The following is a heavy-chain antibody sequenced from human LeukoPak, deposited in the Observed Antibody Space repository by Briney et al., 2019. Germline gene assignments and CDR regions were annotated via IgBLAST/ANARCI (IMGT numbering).Heavy chain of an antibody. J-gene: IGHJ4*02. CDR1: GFTFSSYS. Sequence: GGSLRLSCAASGFTFSSYSMNWVRQAPGKGLEWVSSISSSSSYIYYADSVKGRFTISRDNAKNSLYLQMNSLRAEDTAVYYCARDYSSGWSSDYWGQGTLVTVSS. CDR3: ARDYSSGWSSDY. D-gene: IGHD6-19*01. V-gene: IGHV3-21*01. CDR2: ISSSSSYI.